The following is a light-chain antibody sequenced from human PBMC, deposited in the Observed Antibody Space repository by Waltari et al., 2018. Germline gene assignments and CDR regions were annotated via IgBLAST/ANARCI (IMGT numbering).Light chain of an antibody. CDR1: QSVGRS. Sequence: EIVLTQSPVTLSLFQGERATLSCRASQSVGRSLAWYQQKPGQPPRLLIYNASNRASGIPDRFSGSGSGADFSLTISRLEPEDFAVYYCQMYVRLPATFGQGTKVEVK. CDR2: NAS. J-gene: IGKJ1*01. CDR3: QMYVRLPAT. V-gene: IGKV3-20*01.